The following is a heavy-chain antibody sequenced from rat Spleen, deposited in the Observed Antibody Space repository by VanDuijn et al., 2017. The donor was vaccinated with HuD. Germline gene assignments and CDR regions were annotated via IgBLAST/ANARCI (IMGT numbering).Heavy chain of an antibody. Sequence: EVKLVESGGGLVQPGRSMKLSCAASGFTFSDYYMAWVRQAPTKGLEWVATISYDGSSTYYRDSVKGRFTISRDNARSTLYLQMDSLRSEDTATYYCTRLYYSNWFAYWGQGTLVAVSS. CDR3: TRLYYSNWFAY. V-gene: IGHV5-7*01. J-gene: IGHJ3*01. CDR2: ISYDGSST. CDR1: GFTFSDYY. D-gene: IGHD1-1*01.